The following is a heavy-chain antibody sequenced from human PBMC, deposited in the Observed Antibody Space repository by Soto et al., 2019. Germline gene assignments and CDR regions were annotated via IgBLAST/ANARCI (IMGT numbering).Heavy chain of an antibody. D-gene: IGHD6-13*01. CDR3: ARAAMGGSSWPFDY. Sequence: QVQLQESGPGLVKPSGTLSLTCAVSGGSISSSNWWSWVRQPPGKGLAWIGEIYHSGSTNYNPSLRSRVSLSVDKSQTQLSLRLSSVTAADTAVYYCARAAMGGSSWPFDYWGQGTLVTVSS. J-gene: IGHJ4*02. V-gene: IGHV4-4*02. CDR2: IYHSGST. CDR1: GGSISSSNW.